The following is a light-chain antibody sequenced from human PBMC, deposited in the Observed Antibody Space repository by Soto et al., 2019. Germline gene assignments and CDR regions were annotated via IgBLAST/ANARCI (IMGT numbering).Light chain of an antibody. CDR1: QSVSSY. CDR2: DAS. Sequence: DIVLTQSPGTLSLSPGERATLSCRASQSVSSYLAWYQQKPGQAPRLLIYDASNRATGIPARFSGSGSGTDFTLTISRPEPEDFAVYYCQQYGSSGTFGQGTKVDIK. CDR3: QQYGSSGT. J-gene: IGKJ1*01. V-gene: IGKV3-20*01.